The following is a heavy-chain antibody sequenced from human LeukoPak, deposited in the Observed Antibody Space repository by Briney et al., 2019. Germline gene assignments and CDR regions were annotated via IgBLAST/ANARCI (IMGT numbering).Heavy chain of an antibody. CDR1: GGSISSYY. Sequence: SETLSLTCTVSGGSISSYYWSWIRQPPGKGLEWIGYIYYSGSTNYNPSLKSRVTISVDTSKNQFSLKLSPVTAADTAVYYCARKRSWYFDLWGRGTLVTVSS. J-gene: IGHJ2*01. V-gene: IGHV4-59*08. CDR3: ARKRSWYFDL. CDR2: IYYSGST.